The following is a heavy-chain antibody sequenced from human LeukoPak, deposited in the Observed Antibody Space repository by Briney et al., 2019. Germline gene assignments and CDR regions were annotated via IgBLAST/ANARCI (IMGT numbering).Heavy chain of an antibody. CDR1: GGSISSGSYY. V-gene: IGHV4-61*02. J-gene: IGHJ4*02. Sequence: SQTLSLTCTVSGGSISSGSYYWSWIRQPAGKGLEWIGSIYYSGSTNYNPSLKGRVTMSVDTSKNQFSLKLSSVTAADTAVYYCARNRDGYNSFDYWGQGTLVTVSS. D-gene: IGHD5-24*01. CDR3: ARNRDGYNSFDY. CDR2: IYYSGST.